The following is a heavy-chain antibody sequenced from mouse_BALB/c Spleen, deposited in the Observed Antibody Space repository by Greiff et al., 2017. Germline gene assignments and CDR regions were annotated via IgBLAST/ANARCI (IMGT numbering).Heavy chain of an antibody. V-gene: IGHV1-67*01. J-gene: IGHJ4*01. CDR3: ARTGTNAMDY. D-gene: IGHD4-1*01. CDR2: ISTYYGNT. Sequence: QVQLKQSGPELVRPGVSVKISCKGSGYTFTDYAMHWVKQSHAKSLEWIGVISTYYGNTNYNQKFKGKATMTVDKSSSTAYMELARLTSEDSAIYYCARTGTNAMDYWGQGTSVTVSS. CDR1: GYTFTDYA.